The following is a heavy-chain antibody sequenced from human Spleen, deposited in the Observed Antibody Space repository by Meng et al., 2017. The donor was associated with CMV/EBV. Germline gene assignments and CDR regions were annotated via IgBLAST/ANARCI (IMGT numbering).Heavy chain of an antibody. CDR1: GYTFTSSG. D-gene: IGHD5-12*01. J-gene: IGHJ6*02. CDR3: ARRGVATSHYYYYGMDV. CDR2: VSPFKEHT. V-gene: IGHV1-18*01. Sequence: ASVKVSCKTSGYTFTSSGVSWLRQAPGQGLEWVGRVSPFKEHTEYGQKFQGRVTITADKSTSTAYMELSSLRSEDTAVYYCARRGVATSHYYYYGMDVWGQGTTVTVSS.